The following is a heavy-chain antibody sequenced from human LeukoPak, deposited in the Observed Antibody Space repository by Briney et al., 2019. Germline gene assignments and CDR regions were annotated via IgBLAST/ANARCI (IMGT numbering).Heavy chain of an antibody. CDR3: ASGKRWFGDPPSYYYMDV. Sequence: ASVKVSCKASGYTFTSYGISWVRQAPGQGLEWMGWISAYNGNTNYAQKLQGRVTMTTDTSTSTAYMELSSLRSEDTAVYYCASGKRWFGDPPSYYYMDVWGKGTTVTISS. J-gene: IGHJ6*03. D-gene: IGHD3-10*01. CDR1: GYTFTSYG. V-gene: IGHV1-18*01. CDR2: ISAYNGNT.